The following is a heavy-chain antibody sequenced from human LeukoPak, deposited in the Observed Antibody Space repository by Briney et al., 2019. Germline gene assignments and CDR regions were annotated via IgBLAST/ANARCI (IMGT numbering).Heavy chain of an antibody. CDR2: ISAYNGNT. CDR3: ARTVVYSSSSPYYYGMDV. Sequence: ASVKVSCKASGYTFTSYGISWVRQAPGQGLEWMGWISAYNGNTNYAQKLQGRVAMTTDTSTSTAYMELRSLRSEDTAVYYCARTVVYSSSSPYYYGMDVWGQGTTVTVSS. V-gene: IGHV1-18*01. D-gene: IGHD6-6*01. CDR1: GYTFTSYG. J-gene: IGHJ6*02.